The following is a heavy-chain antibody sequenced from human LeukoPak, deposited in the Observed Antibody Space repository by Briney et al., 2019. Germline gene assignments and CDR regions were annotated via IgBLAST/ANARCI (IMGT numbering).Heavy chain of an antibody. J-gene: IGHJ4*02. Sequence: GGSLRLSCAASGFTFSSYAMNWVRQAPGKGLEWVSAISGSGGGTNYADSVTGRFTISRDNAKNSLYLQMNSLRAEDTALYYCARDVNRGFDYWGQGTLVTVSS. V-gene: IGHV3-23*01. CDR2: ISGSGGGT. CDR1: GFTFSSYA. D-gene: IGHD3-16*02. CDR3: ARDVNRGFDY.